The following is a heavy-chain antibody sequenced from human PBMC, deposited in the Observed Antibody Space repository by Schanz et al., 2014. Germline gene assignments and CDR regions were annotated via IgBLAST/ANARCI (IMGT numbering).Heavy chain of an antibody. CDR3: ARLDSSSWYPRY. D-gene: IGHD6-13*01. CDR1: GYTFTAYG. CDR2: IIPILGIA. J-gene: IGHJ4*02. Sequence: VQSVHSGTEVQKLGASVKVSCQTSGYTFTAYGINWVRQAPGQGLEWMGRIIPILGIATYAQKFQGRVTMTRDTSTSTVYMELSSLRSEDTAVYYCARLDSSSWYPRYWGQGTLVTVSS. V-gene: IGHV1-69*09.